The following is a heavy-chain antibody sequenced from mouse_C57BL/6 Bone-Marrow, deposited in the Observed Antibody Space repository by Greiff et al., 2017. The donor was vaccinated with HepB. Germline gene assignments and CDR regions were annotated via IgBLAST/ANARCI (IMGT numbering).Heavy chain of an antibody. CDR1: GFSFTSYG. D-gene: IGHD2-3*01. Sequence: VQLVESGPGLVAPSQSLSISCTVSGFSFTSYGVDWVRQSPGKGLEWLGVIWGVGSTNYNSALKSRLSISTDNTKSQVFLKMNRLRTDDTAMYCCARASRWVLFSYWAQGTLVTVSA. J-gene: IGHJ3*01. V-gene: IGHV2-6*01. CDR3: ARASRWVLFSY. CDR2: IWGVGST.